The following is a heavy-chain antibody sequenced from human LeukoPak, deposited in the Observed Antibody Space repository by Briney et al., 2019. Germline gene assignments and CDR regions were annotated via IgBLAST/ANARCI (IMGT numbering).Heavy chain of an antibody. Sequence: EASVKVSCKASGGTFSSYAISWVRQAPGQGLEWMGGIIPIFGTANYAQKFQGRVTITSDESTSTAYMELSSLRSEDTAVYYCARGTVTPYYYYYMDVWGKGTTVTVSS. J-gene: IGHJ6*03. D-gene: IGHD4-11*01. CDR1: GGTFSSYA. CDR3: ARGTVTPYYYYYMDV. CDR2: IIPIFGTA. V-gene: IGHV1-69*01.